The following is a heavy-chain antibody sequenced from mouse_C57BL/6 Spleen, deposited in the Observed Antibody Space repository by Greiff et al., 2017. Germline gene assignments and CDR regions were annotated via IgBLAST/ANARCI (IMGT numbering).Heavy chain of an antibody. Sequence: EVQGVESGGGLVQPKGSLKLSCAASGFTFNTYAMHWVRQAPGKGLEWVARIRSKSSNYATYYADSVKDRLTISRDDSQSMLYLQMNNLKTEDTAMYYCVRDYYGSSCDAVDYWGQGTSVTVSS. CDR3: VRDYYGSSCDAVDY. CDR1: GFTFNTYA. CDR2: IRSKSSNYAT. J-gene: IGHJ4*01. D-gene: IGHD1-1*01. V-gene: IGHV10-3*01.